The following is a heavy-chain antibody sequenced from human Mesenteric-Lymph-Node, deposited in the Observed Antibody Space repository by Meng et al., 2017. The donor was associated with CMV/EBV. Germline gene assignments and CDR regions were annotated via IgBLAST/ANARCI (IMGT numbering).Heavy chain of an antibody. CDR2: ISSSSSTI. Sequence: GESLKISCAASGFTFSSYSMNWVRQAPGKGLEWVSYISSSSSTIYYADSVKGRFTISRDNARNSLYLQMAGLRDEDTAIYYCAKDPRNKGFDPWGPGTLVTVSS. CDR3: AKDPRNKGFDP. J-gene: IGHJ5*02. CDR1: GFTFSSYS. V-gene: IGHV3-48*02.